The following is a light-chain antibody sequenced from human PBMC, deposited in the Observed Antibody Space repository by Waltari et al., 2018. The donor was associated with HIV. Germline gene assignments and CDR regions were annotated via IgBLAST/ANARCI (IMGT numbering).Light chain of an antibody. J-gene: IGLJ2*01. CDR2: DTF. CDR1: TGPVTSGHH. CDR3: LLSFAGARPVV. Sequence: QAVVTQEPSLTVSPGGTVTLTCGSSTGPVTSGHHPYWFQQKSGQAPRTLIYDTFNKHSWTPARFSGSLLGGKAALILSGAQPEDEAEYFCLLSFAGARPVVFGGGTNLTVL. V-gene: IGLV7-46*01.